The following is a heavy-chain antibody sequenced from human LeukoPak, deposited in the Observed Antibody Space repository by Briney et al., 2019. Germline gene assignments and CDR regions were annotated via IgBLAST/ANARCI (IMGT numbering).Heavy chain of an antibody. CDR1: GGTFISYA. Sequence: GASVKVSCKASGGTFISYAISWVRQAPGQGLEWMGGVIPIFSTANYAQKFQGRVTITADKYTSAAYMELSSLRSEDTAVYYCARKRYSYGYPTFDYLGQGTLITVSS. D-gene: IGHD5-18*01. CDR3: ARKRYSYGYPTFDY. CDR2: VIPIFSTA. J-gene: IGHJ4*02. V-gene: IGHV1-69*06.